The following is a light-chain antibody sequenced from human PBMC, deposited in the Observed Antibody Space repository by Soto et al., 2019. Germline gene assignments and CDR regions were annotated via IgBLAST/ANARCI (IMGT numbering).Light chain of an antibody. V-gene: IGKV3-20*01. CDR2: GAS. J-gene: IGKJ4*01. Sequence: EIVLTQSPGTLSLSPGERATLSCRASQSVSSSYLAWYQQKPGQAPRLLIYGASSRATGIPDRFSGSGSGTDFTLTISRLEPEDFAVYYCQQYGSSLGLPFGGGPKVELK. CDR1: QSVSSSY. CDR3: QQYGSSLGLP.